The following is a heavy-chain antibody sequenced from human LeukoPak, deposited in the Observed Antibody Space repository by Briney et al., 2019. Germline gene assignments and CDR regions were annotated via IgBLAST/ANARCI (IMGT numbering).Heavy chain of an antibody. D-gene: IGHD6-13*01. Sequence: KSGGSLRLSCAASGFTFSDYYMSWIRQAPGKGLEWISYISSRGRTIYSADSVKGRFTISRDNAKKSLYLQMNSLRAEDTAVYYCARDPESAAGPDYYYFYGMDAWGQGTTVTVSS. CDR2: ISSRGRTI. V-gene: IGHV3-11*01. CDR1: GFTFSDYY. J-gene: IGHJ6*02. CDR3: ARDPESAAGPDYYYFYGMDA.